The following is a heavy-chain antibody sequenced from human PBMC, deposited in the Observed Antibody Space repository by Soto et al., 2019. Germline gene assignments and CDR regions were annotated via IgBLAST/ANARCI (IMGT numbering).Heavy chain of an antibody. CDR2: IKSKTDGGTT. CDR3: TTAYVDIVATPDY. V-gene: IGHV3-15*01. CDR1: GFTFSNAW. J-gene: IGHJ4*02. D-gene: IGHD5-12*01. Sequence: EVQLVESGGGLVKPGGSLRLSCAASGFTFSNAWMSWVRQAPGKGLEWVGRIKSKTDGGTTDYAAPVKGRFTISRDDSKNTLYLQMNSLKTADTAVYYCTTAYVDIVATPDYWGQGTLVTVSS.